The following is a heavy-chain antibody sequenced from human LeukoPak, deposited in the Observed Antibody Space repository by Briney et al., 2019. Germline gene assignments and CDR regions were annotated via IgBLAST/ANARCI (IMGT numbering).Heavy chain of an antibody. J-gene: IGHJ4*02. V-gene: IGHV4-30-2*02. CDR3: ASASQLVRGYFDY. CDR1: GGSISSGGYY. CDR2: IYHSGST. Sequence: SQTLSLTCTVSGGSISSGGYYWSWIRQPPGKGLEWIGYIYHSGSTYYNPSLKSRVTISVDRSKNQFSLKLSSVTAADTAVYYCASASQLVRGYFDYWGQGTLVTVSS. D-gene: IGHD6-13*01.